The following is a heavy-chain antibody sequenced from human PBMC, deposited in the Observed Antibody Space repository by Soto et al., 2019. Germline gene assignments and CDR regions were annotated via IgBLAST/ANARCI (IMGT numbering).Heavy chain of an antibody. D-gene: IGHD5-12*01. J-gene: IGHJ4*02. CDR2: IYYSGST. CDR1: GGSISSYY. V-gene: IGHV4-59*08. Sequence: SETLSLTCTVSGGSISSYYWSWIRQPPGKGLEWIGYIYYSGSTNYNPSLKSRVTISVDTSKNQFSLKLSSVTAADTAVYYCAGSRSGCDSHYWGQGTLVTVSS. CDR3: AGSRSGCDSHY.